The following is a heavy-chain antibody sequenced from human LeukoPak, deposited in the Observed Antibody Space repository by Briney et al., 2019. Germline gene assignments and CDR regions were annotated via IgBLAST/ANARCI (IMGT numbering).Heavy chain of an antibody. Sequence: SETLSLTCTVSGGSTSVYYWSWIRQPPGKGLEWIGHIYYSGSTNYNPSLKSRVTISLDTSKNQFSLKLSSVTAADTAVYYCARDHYYDSSGYTFRHWGQGTLVTVSS. V-gene: IGHV4-59*01. J-gene: IGHJ1*01. D-gene: IGHD3-22*01. CDR3: ARDHYYDSSGYTFRH. CDR1: GGSTSVYY. CDR2: IYYSGST.